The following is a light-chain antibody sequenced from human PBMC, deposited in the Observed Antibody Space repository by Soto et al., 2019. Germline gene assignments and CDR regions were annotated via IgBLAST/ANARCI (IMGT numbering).Light chain of an antibody. CDR2: DVS. CDR1: SSDVGGYNY. Sequence: QSALTQPASVSGSPGQSITISCTGTSSDVGGYNYVSWYQQHPGKAPKLMIYDVSNRPSGVSNRFSGSKSGNTASLTISWLQAEDEADYYCSSYTIGGVFGTGTKLTVL. V-gene: IGLV2-14*01. J-gene: IGLJ1*01. CDR3: SSYTIGGV.